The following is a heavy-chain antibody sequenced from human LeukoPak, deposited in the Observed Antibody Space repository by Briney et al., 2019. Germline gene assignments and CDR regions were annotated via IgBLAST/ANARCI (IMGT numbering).Heavy chain of an antibody. V-gene: IGHV3-23*01. Sequence: GGSLRLSCAASGFTFSSSAMSWVRQAPGKGLEWVSAISGSGGSTYYADSVKGRFTISRDNSKNTLYLQMNSLRAEDTAVYYCAKVARIWRPVTTDGGYAFDIWGQGTMVTVSS. CDR2: ISGSGGST. CDR1: GFTFSSSA. CDR3: AKVARIWRPVTTDGGYAFDI. J-gene: IGHJ3*02. D-gene: IGHD4-17*01.